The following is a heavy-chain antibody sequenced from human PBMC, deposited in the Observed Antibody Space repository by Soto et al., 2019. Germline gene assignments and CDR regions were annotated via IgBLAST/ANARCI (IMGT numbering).Heavy chain of an antibody. J-gene: IGHJ4*02. Sequence: PGGSLRLSCAASGFTFSSYSMNWVRQAPGKGLEWVSSISSSSSYIYYADSVKGRFTISRDNAKNSLYLQMNSLGAEDTAVYYCAGDYDFWSGYSETHISSADYWGQGTLVTVSS. D-gene: IGHD3-3*01. CDR2: ISSSSSYI. CDR1: GFTFSSYS. V-gene: IGHV3-21*01. CDR3: AGDYDFWSGYSETHISSADY.